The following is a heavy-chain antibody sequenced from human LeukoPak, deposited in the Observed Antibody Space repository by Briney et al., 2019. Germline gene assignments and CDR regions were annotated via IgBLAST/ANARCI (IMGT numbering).Heavy chain of an antibody. Sequence: ASVKVSCKASGYTFTGYYMHWVRQAPGQGLEWMGWINPNSGGTNYAQKFQGRVTMTRDTSISTAYMELSRLRSDDTAVYYCARDGGIAVADNAFDIWGQGTMVTVSS. D-gene: IGHD6-19*01. CDR3: ARDGGIAVADNAFDI. J-gene: IGHJ3*02. CDR2: INPNSGGT. CDR1: GYTFTGYY. V-gene: IGHV1-2*02.